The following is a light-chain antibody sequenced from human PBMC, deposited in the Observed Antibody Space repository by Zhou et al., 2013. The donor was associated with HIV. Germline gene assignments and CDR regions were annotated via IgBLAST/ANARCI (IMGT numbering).Light chain of an antibody. CDR1: SSNIGAGYD. J-gene: IGLJ2*01. Sequence: QSVLTQPPSVSGAPGQRVTISCTGSSSNIGAGYDVHWYQQLPGTAPKLLIYGNSNRPSGVPDRFSGSKSGNTASLTISGLQAEDEADYYCSSYTSNSPVVFGGGTKLTVL. CDR2: GNS. V-gene: IGLV1-40*01. CDR3: SSYTSNSPVV.